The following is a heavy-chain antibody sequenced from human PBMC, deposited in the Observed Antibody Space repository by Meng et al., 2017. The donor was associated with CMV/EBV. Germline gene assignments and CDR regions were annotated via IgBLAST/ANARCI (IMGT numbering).Heavy chain of an antibody. CDR3: ARAPPGTRWGSEDYFDY. Sequence: LTCSSEAMHWVRKEQGKGLEWVAVISYDGSNKYYADSVKGRFTISRDNSKNTLYLQMNSLRAEDTAVYYCARAPPGTRWGSEDYFDYWGQGTLVTVSS. J-gene: IGHJ4*02. CDR2: ISYDGSNK. D-gene: IGHD7-27*01. CDR1: LTCSSEA. V-gene: IGHV3-30*04.